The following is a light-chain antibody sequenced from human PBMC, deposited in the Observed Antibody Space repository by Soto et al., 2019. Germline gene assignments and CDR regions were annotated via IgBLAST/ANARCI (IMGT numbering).Light chain of an antibody. Sequence: DIQMTQSPSPLSASVGDRVTITCRASQSISSYLNWYHQKPGKAPKLLIYAASSLQSGVPSRFSGSGSGTEFTLTISSLQPEDFATYYCQQSYSPSITFGQVTRLEIK. J-gene: IGKJ5*01. CDR3: QQSYSPSIT. CDR1: QSISSY. CDR2: AAS. V-gene: IGKV1-39*01.